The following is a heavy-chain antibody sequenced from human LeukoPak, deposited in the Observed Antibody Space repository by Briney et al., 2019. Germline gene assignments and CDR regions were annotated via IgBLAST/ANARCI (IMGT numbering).Heavy chain of an antibody. J-gene: IGHJ4*02. CDR3: ASGSSSSWYV. Sequence: GASVKVSCKASGYTFTSHDISWVRQAPGQGLEWMGWIGPHNGNTNYAQKLQGRVTMTTDTSTSTAYMELRSLTSDGTAVYYCASGSSSSWYVWGQGTLVTVSS. D-gene: IGHD6-13*01. CDR1: GYTFTSHD. CDR2: IGPHNGNT. V-gene: IGHV1-18*01.